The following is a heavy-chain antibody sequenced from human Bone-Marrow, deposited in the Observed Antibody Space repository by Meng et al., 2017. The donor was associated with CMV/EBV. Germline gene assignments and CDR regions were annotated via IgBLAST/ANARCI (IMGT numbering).Heavy chain of an antibody. CDR1: GFTFSSYS. CDR3: ARDSDSVRYYDFWSGYYGMDV. Sequence: GESLKISCAASGFTFSSYSVNWVRQAPGKGLEWVSYISSSSSTIYYADSVKGRFTISRDNAKNSLYLQMNSLRAEDTAVYYCARDSDSVRYYDFWSGYYGMDVWGQGTTVTVSS. D-gene: IGHD3-3*01. V-gene: IGHV3-48*04. J-gene: IGHJ6*02. CDR2: ISSSSSTI.